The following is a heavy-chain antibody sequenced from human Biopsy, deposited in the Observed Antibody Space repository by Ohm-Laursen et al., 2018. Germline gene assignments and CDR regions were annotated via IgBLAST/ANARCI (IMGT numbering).Heavy chain of an antibody. CDR1: GGAFTNYA. J-gene: IGHJ6*02. CDR3: VAYPSSGFFENNDDFAMDV. V-gene: IGHV1-69*13. Sequence: VKISCKASGGAFTNYAINWVRQAPGHGLEWMGGTITVSETAGYAERFQGRVTITADVTTTTAYMDLSGLRSEDTAVYYCVAYPSSGFFENNDDFAMDVWGQGTTVIVSS. D-gene: IGHD6-19*01. CDR2: TITVSETA.